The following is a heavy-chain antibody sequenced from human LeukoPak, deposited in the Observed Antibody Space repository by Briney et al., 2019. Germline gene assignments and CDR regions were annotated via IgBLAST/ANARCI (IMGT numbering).Heavy chain of an antibody. D-gene: IGHD6-19*01. V-gene: IGHV3-48*03. J-gene: IGHJ6*03. CDR1: GFTFSSYE. CDR3: ARPEISSGWLWGYYYYMDV. Sequence: GGSLRLSCAASGFTFSSYEMNWVRQAPGKGLEWVSYISSSGSSIYYADSVKGRFTISRDNAKNSLYLQMSSLRAEDTAVYYCARPEISSGWLWGYYYYMDVWGKGTTVTVSS. CDR2: ISSSGSSI.